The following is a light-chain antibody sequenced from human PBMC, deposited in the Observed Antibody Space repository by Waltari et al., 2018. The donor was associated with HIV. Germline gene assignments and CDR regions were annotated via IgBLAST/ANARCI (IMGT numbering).Light chain of an antibody. CDR2: GNN. CDR1: SSNIGAGYD. J-gene: IGLJ3*02. V-gene: IGLV1-40*01. Sequence: QSVLTQPPSVSGAPGQRVTFSCTGSSSNIGAGYDVHWYQQLPGTAPKLLIYGNNHRPSGSPDRLDVSTSGHAAAMQSGGLQAEDEADYYCQSYDSSLCGSWVFGGGTKLTVL. CDR3: QSYDSSLCGSWV.